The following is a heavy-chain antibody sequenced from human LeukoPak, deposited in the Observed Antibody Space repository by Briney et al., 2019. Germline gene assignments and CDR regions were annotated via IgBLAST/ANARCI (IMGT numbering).Heavy chain of an antibody. Sequence: SVTVSFTASGGTFTSYAISWVRQAPGQGLEWMGGIIPIFGTANYAQKFQGRVTITADKSTSTAYIELSSLRSEDTAVYYCARVVAAAGTEWGQGTLVTVSS. J-gene: IGHJ4*02. V-gene: IGHV1-69*06. D-gene: IGHD6-13*01. CDR3: ARVVAAAGTE. CDR1: GGTFTSYA. CDR2: IIPIFGTA.